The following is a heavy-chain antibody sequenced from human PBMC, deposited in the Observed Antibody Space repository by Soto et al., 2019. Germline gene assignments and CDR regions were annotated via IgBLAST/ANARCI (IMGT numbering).Heavy chain of an antibody. J-gene: IGHJ5*01. D-gene: IGHD4-17*01. V-gene: IGHV4-59*08. Sequence: KGLEWIGYIYYSGSTNYNPSLKSRVTISVDTSKNQFSLKLSSVTAADTAVYYCAIFPAQSRDSRKRYGGGIPADPLSTSRHS. CDR2: IYYSGST. CDR3: AIFPAQSRDSRKRYGGGIPADPLSTSRHS.